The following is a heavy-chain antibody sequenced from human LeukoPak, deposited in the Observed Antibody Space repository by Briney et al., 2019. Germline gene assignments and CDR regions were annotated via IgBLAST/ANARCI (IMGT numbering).Heavy chain of an antibody. CDR3: ARGSGYSYGSWFDP. J-gene: IGHJ5*02. V-gene: IGHV3-20*04. CDR2: INWNGGST. Sequence: GGSLRLPCAASGFTFDDYGMSWVRQAPGKGLEWVSGINWNGGSTGYADSVKGRFTISRDNAKNSLYLQMNSLRAEDTAVYYCARGSGYSYGSWFDPWGQGTLVTVSS. CDR1: GFTFDDYG. D-gene: IGHD3-10*01.